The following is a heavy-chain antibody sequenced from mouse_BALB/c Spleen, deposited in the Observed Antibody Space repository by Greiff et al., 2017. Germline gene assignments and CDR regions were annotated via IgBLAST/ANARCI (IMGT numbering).Heavy chain of an antibody. D-gene: IGHD1-1*01. Sequence: QVQLQQSGPELVRPGESVKISCKGSGYTFTDYAMHWVKQSHAKSLEWIGVISIYYDNTNYNQKFKGKATMTVDKSSSTAYMELARLTSEDSAIYYCARRDYGSSLYAMDYWGQGTSVTVAS. J-gene: IGHJ4*01. V-gene: IGHV1-67*01. CDR3: ARRDYGSSLYAMDY. CDR2: ISIYYDNT. CDR1: GYTFTDYA.